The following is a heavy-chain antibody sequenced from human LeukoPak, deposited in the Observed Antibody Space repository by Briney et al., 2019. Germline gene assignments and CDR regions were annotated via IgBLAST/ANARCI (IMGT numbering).Heavy chain of an antibody. Sequence: GGSLRLSCAASGFTFNIYRMSWVRQAPGKGLEWVANIKPDGSDVYYLDSVKGRFTISRDNAQNSLYLQMNTLRVEDTAVYYCAGDRAQYYDGAFDIWGQGTMVTVSS. D-gene: IGHD3-3*01. V-gene: IGHV3-7*01. CDR1: GFTFNIYR. CDR3: AGDRAQYYDGAFDI. J-gene: IGHJ3*02. CDR2: IKPDGSDV.